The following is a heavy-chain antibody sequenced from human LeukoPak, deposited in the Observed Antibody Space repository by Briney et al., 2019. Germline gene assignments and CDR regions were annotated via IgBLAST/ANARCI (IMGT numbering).Heavy chain of an antibody. J-gene: IGHJ4*02. CDR1: GFTFDDYG. Sequence: GGSLRLSCAASGFTFDDYGLHWVRQAPGKGLEWVALISGDGVSTYYADSVEGRFTISRDNSKNSLYLQMNSLRPEDTALYYCAKQRYVDGYAMRPDYWGQGTLVTVSS. CDR3: AKQRYVDGYAMRPDY. V-gene: IGHV3-43*02. CDR2: ISGDGVST. D-gene: IGHD5-24*01.